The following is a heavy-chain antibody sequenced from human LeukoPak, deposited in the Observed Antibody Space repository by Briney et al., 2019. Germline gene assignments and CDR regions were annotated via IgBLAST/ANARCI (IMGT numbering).Heavy chain of an antibody. V-gene: IGHV3-11*01. CDR1: GGSFSGYY. CDR2: ISSSGSTI. D-gene: IGHD3-3*01. Sequence: LSLTCAVYGGSFSGYYWSWIRQAPGKGLEWVSYISSSGSTIYYADSVKGRFTISRDNAKNPLYLQMNSLRAEDTAVYYCARDEVTIFDRFDPWGQGTLVTVSS. J-gene: IGHJ5*02. CDR3: ARDEVTIFDRFDP.